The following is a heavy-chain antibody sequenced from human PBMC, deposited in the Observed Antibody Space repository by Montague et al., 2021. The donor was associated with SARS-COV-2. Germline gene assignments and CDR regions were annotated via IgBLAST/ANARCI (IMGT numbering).Heavy chain of an antibody. D-gene: IGHD2/OR15-2a*01. J-gene: IGHJ4*02. CDR3: ARNRLSVFDF. CDR1: GFSLTIPGVS. V-gene: IGHV2-70*01. CDR2: IDWTHDQ. Sequence: PELVKPTQTLTLTCSFSGFSLTIPGVSVGWIRQPPGRALEWLALIDWTHDQYYSRSLGTRLTISPGTSKSQVVLTLTNVDTVDTATYYCARNRLSVFDFWGQGTLVTVSS.